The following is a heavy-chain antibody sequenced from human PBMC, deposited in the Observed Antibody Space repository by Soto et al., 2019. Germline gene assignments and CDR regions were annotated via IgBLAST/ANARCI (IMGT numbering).Heavy chain of an antibody. CDR3: ARDQGVAAAGITWFDP. V-gene: IGHV4-4*07. Sequence: LSLTCTVSGASMNSYHWSWIRQPAGKGLEWIGHIHSSGSTNYNPSLKSRVTMSVDTSKNQFSLRLMSLTAADTAVYYCARDQGVAAAGITWFDPWGQGSLVTVSS. D-gene: IGHD6-13*01. CDR1: GASMNSYH. J-gene: IGHJ5*02. CDR2: IHSSGST.